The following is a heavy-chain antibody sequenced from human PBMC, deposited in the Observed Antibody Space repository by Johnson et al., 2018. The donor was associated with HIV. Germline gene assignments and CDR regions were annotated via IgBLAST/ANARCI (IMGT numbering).Heavy chain of an antibody. CDR2: ISYDGSNE. J-gene: IGHJ3*02. V-gene: IGHV3-30*04. CDR1: GFTFSMYS. CDR3: ARVLGARGPGAFDI. Sequence: QVQLVESGGGVVQPGRSLRLSCAASGFTFSMYSMHWVRQAPGKGLEWVALISYDGSNEYYADSVKGRFTISRDNSKNTLYLQMRSLRTEDKAVYYCARVLGARGPGAFDIWGQGTMVTVSS.